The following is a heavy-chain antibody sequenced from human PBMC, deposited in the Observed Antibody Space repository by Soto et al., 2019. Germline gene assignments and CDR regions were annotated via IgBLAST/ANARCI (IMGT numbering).Heavy chain of an antibody. J-gene: IGHJ6*02. CDR1: GYTFTDYY. V-gene: IGHV1-46*01. D-gene: IGHD6-6*01. CDR2: INPSGGST. CDR3: ARAPFLRIAARDLYYYGMDV. Sequence: ASVKVSCKASGYTFTDYYMHWVRQAPGQGLEWMGIINPSGGSTSYAQKFQGRVTMTRDTSTSTVYMELSSLRSEDTAVYYCARAPFLRIAARDLYYYGMDVWGQGTTVTVSS.